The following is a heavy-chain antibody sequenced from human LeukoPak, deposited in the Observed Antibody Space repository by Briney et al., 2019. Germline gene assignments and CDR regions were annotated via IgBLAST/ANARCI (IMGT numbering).Heavy chain of an antibody. CDR2: IYYTGNT. J-gene: IGHJ4*02. CDR1: GGSISSSSDN. CDR3: ARHYGSSLGGFDY. V-gene: IGHV4-39*01. D-gene: IGHD2-2*01. Sequence: SETLSLTCTVSGGSISSSSDNWGWIRQPPGKGLEWIGTIYYTGNTYYSPSLKSRVTISVDTSKNQFSLKPSSVTAADTAVYYCARHYGSSLGGFDYWGQGTLVTVSS.